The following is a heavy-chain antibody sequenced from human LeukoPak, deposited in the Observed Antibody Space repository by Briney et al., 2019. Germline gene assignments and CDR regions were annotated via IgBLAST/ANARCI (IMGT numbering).Heavy chain of an antibody. CDR1: GFTFSSYE. V-gene: IGHV3-48*03. Sequence: QSGGSLRLSCAASGFTFSSYEMNWVRQAPGKGLEWVSCISSSGSTIYYADSVKGRFTISRDNAKNSLYLQMNSLRAEDTAVHYCAELGITMIGGVWGKGTTVTISS. CDR2: ISSSGSTI. J-gene: IGHJ6*04. CDR3: AELGITMIGGV. D-gene: IGHD3-10*02.